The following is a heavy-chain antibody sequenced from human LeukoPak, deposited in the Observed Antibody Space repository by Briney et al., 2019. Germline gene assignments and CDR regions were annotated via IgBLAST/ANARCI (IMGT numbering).Heavy chain of an antibody. CDR3: ARVLRGRNWFDP. CDR1: GGSFSGYY. V-gene: IGHV4-34*01. D-gene: IGHD1-26*01. J-gene: IGHJ5*02. CDR2: INHSGST. Sequence: SETLSLTCAVYGGSFSGYYWSWIRQPPGKGLEWIGEINHSGSTNYNPSLKSRVTISVDTSKNQFSLKLSSVTAADTAVYYCARVLRGRNWFDPWGQGTLVTVPS.